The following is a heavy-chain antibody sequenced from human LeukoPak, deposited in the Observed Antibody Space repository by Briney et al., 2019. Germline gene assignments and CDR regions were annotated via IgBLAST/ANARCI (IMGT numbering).Heavy chain of an antibody. Sequence: SVKVSCKASGGTFSSYAISWVRQASGQGLEWMGRIIPILGIANYAQKFQGRVTITADKSTSTAYMELSSLRSEDTAVYYCARGYSDGTAAYYFVFWGQGTLVTVSS. V-gene: IGHV1-69*04. CDR3: ARGYSDGTAAYYFVF. J-gene: IGHJ4*02. CDR2: IIPILGIA. CDR1: GGTFSSYA. D-gene: IGHD3-22*01.